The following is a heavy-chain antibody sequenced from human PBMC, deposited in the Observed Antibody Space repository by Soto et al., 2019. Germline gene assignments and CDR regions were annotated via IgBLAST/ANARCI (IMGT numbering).Heavy chain of an antibody. Sequence: EVQLVESGGDLVHPGGSLRLSCAASGFTVSNNYMTWVRQAPGKGLEWVSVLYSDGSTYYADSLKGRFTISRDNSKNTLYLQMDSLRAEDTAVYYCAGYGDAGAGDYWGQGTLVTVSS. J-gene: IGHJ4*02. CDR1: GFTVSNNY. V-gene: IGHV3-66*01. CDR3: AGYGDAGAGDY. CDR2: LYSDGST. D-gene: IGHD4-17*01.